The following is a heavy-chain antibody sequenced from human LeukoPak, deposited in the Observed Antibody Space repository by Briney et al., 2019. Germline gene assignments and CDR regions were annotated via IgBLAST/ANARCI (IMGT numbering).Heavy chain of an antibody. D-gene: IGHD6-6*01. CDR1: GFTFSSYA. Sequence: GGSLRLSCAASGFTFSSYAMSWVRQVPGKGLEWVSAISGSGGSTYYADSVKGRFTISRDNSKNTLYLQMNSLRAEDTAVYYCAKARRGGRRSYSSSSFDYWGQGTLVTVSS. CDR3: AKARRGGRRSYSSSSFDY. J-gene: IGHJ4*02. CDR2: ISGSGGST. V-gene: IGHV3-23*01.